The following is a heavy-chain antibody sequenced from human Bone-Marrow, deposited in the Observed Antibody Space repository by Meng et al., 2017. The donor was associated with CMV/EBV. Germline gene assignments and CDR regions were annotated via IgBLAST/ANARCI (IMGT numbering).Heavy chain of an antibody. CDR3: TTDFWAEYGMDV. V-gene: IGHV3-15*01. D-gene: IGHD3-16*01. Sequence: GESLKISCAASGFTFSNAWMSWVRQAPGKGLEWVGRIKSKTDGGTTDYAAPVKGRFTISRDDSKNTLYLQMNSLKTEDTAVYYCTTDFWAEYGMDVWGQGTTVTVYS. J-gene: IGHJ6*01. CDR2: IKSKTDGGTT. CDR1: GFTFSNAW.